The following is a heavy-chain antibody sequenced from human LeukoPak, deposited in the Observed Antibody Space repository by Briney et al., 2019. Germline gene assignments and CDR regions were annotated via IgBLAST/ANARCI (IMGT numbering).Heavy chain of an antibody. CDR2: ISTSSGYI. V-gene: IGHV3-11*05. Sequence: PGGSLRLSCAASGFTFSDYYMTWIRQAPGKGLEWVSYISTSSGYINYADSVKGRFTISRDNSKNSLYLQMSSLRAEDTAVYYCARDQGGQDWFDPWGQGTLVTVSS. CDR1: GFTFSDYY. J-gene: IGHJ5*02. CDR3: ARDQGGQDWFDP.